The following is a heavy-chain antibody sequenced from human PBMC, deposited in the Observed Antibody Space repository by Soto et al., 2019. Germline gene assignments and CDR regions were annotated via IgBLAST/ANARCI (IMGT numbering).Heavy chain of an antibody. Sequence: SXTLALSCAFYGGSFGHYYCSWIRHPQGKGLEWIGEIIHSGSTNYNPSLKSLVTISIDTSKNQFSLKMGSMTAADTAVYYCARATPPLTSSGRRGPVCFDPCGQRTLVTVSS. J-gene: IGHJ5*02. CDR2: IIHSGST. CDR3: ARATPPLTSSGRRGPVCFDP. V-gene: IGHV4-34*12. CDR1: GGSFGHYY. D-gene: IGHD6-25*01.